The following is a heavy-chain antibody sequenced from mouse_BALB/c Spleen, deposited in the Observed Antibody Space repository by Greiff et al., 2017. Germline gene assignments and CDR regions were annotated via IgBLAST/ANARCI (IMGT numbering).Heavy chain of an antibody. CDR3: ARSLGGNYEGWFAY. Sequence: VQLQQSGPELVRPGVSVKISCKGSGYTFTDYAMHWVKQSHAKSLEWIGVISTYYGNTNYNQKFKGKATMTVDKSSSTAYMELARLTSEDSAIYYCARSLGGNYEGWFAYWGQGTLVTVSA. CDR1: GYTFTDYA. J-gene: IGHJ3*01. V-gene: IGHV1-67*01. CDR2: ISTYYGNT. D-gene: IGHD2-1*01.